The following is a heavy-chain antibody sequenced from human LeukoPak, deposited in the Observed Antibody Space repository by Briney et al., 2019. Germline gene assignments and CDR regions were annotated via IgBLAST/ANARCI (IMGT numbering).Heavy chain of an antibody. CDR2: ISSSSSTI. J-gene: IGHJ4*02. V-gene: IGHV3-48*01. Sequence: ASVKVSCKASGGTFGSYSMNWVRQAPGKGLEWVSYISSSSSTIYYADSVKGRFTISRDNAKNSLYLQMNSLRAEDTAVYYCASNILGIAAAGFDYWGQGTLVTVSS. D-gene: IGHD6-13*01. CDR1: GGTFGSYS. CDR3: ASNILGIAAAGFDY.